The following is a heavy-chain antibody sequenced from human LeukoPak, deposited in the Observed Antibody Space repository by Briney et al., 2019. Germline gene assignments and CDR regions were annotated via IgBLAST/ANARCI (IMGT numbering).Heavy chain of an antibody. CDR1: GFTFSNTW. Sequence: GGSLRLSCAASGFTFSNTWMSWVRQAPGKGLEWVGRIKSKTDGGTTDYAAPVKGRFTTSRDDSKNTLYLQMNSLKTEDTAVYYCTTEPTYYDYVWGSSPFDYWGQGTLVTVSS. V-gene: IGHV3-15*01. CDR2: IKSKTDGGTT. J-gene: IGHJ4*02. CDR3: TTEPTYYDYVWGSSPFDY. D-gene: IGHD3-16*01.